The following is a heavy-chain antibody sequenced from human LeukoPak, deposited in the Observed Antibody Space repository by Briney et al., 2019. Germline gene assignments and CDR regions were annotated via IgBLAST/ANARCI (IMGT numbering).Heavy chain of an antibody. CDR1: GFTFSSYA. CDR2: MSYDGSNK. CDR3: ARDYKQLVRYYYYGMDV. Sequence: GGSLRLSCAASGFTFSSYAMHWVRQAPGKGLEWVAVMSYDGSNKYYADSVKGRFTISRDNSKNTLYLQMNSLRAEDTAVYYCARDYKQLVRYYYYGMDVWGQGTTVTVSS. V-gene: IGHV3-30*04. J-gene: IGHJ6*02. D-gene: IGHD6-13*01.